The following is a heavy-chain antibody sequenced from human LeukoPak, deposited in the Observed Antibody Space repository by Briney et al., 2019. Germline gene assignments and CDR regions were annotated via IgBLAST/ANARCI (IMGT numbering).Heavy chain of an antibody. CDR2: IYYSGST. J-gene: IGHJ5*02. Sequence: PSETLSLTCTVSGGSISSYYWSWIRQPPGKGLEWIGYIYYSGSTNYNPSLKSRVTISVDTSKNQFSLKLSSVTAADTAVYYRARRSSWYWFDPWGQGTLVTVSS. V-gene: IGHV4-59*08. CDR3: ARRSSWYWFDP. D-gene: IGHD6-13*01. CDR1: GGSISSYY.